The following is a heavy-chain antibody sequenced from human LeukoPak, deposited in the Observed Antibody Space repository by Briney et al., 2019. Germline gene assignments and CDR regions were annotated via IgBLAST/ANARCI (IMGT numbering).Heavy chain of an antibody. CDR2: INSDGSST. CDR1: GFTFSSYW. V-gene: IGHV3-74*01. D-gene: IGHD3-3*01. CDR3: AREPYDFWSGYRFDP. J-gene: IGHJ5*02. Sequence: GGSLRLSCAASGFTFSSYWMHWVRQAPGKGLVWVSRINSDGSSTSYADSVKGRFTISRDNAKNTLYLQMNSLRAEDTAAYYCAREPYDFWSGYRFDPWGQGTLVTVSS.